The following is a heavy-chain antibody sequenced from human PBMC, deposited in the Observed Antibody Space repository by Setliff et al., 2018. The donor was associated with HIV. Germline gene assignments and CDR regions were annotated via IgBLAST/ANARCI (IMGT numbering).Heavy chain of an antibody. D-gene: IGHD2-2*01. J-gene: IGHJ3*02. CDR3: TRIGPAIAILRQNAFDI. V-gene: IGHV3-49*04. Sequence: GESLKISCIASGFTFGDFGLSWVRQAPGRGLEWVGFIRSRAYGGTTVYAASVRGRFTISRDDSKSFAYLQMNSLKTEDTAVYYCTRIGPAIAILRQNAFDIWGQGTLVTVSS. CDR2: IRSRAYGGTT. CDR1: GFTFGDFG.